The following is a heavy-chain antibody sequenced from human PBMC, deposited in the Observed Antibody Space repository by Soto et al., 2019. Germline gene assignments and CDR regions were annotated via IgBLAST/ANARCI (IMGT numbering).Heavy chain of an antibody. J-gene: IGHJ4*02. CDR2: IIPIFGTA. CDR1: GYTFTSYG. CDR3: ARDNVENFDY. V-gene: IGHV1-69*13. Sequence: GASVKVSCKASGYTFTSYGISWVRQAPGQGLEWMGGIIPIFGTANYAQKFQGRVTITADESTSTAYMELSSLRSEDTAVYYCARDNVENFDYWGQGTLVTVSS. D-gene: IGHD2-8*01.